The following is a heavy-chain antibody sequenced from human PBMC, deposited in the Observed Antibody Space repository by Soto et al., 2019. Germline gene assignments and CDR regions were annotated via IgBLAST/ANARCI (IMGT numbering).Heavy chain of an antibody. CDR3: ARPVVVSPVANV. V-gene: IGHV4-39*02. Sequence: QLQLQQSGPGPVKPSGTLSLTCTVSGGAINTNNYCWGWVRQPPGQGLEWIGSVFYDGTTYYSPSVTSRITISLATARTHSSLNLNSVTAADTAVYYCARPVVVSPVANVWGQGTLVTVAS. CDR1: GGAINTNNYC. J-gene: IGHJ4*02. CDR2: VFYDGTT. D-gene: IGHD2-2*01.